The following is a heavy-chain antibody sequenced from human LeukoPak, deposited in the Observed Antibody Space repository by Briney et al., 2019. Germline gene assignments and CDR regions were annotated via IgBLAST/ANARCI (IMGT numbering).Heavy chain of an antibody. CDR1: GFTFNSYW. D-gene: IGHD2-15*01. CDR3: ARECSGGSCYYS. Sequence: AGGSLRLSCAASGFTFNSYWMSWVRQAPGKGLGWVANIKQDESEKFYVDSVKGRFTISRDNAKNSLYLQMNSLRAEDTAMYYCARECSGGSCYYSWGQGTLVSVSS. CDR2: IKQDESEK. V-gene: IGHV3-7*01. J-gene: IGHJ4*02.